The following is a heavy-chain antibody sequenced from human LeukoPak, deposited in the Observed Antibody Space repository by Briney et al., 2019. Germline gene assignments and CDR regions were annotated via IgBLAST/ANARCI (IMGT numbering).Heavy chain of an antibody. J-gene: IGHJ4*02. CDR1: GGSISSYY. V-gene: IGHV4-59*01. CDR2: VYYSGST. D-gene: IGHD4-23*01. CDR3: ARGAYGGNSGLVDY. Sequence: SETLSLTCTVSGGSISSYYWSWIRQPPGKGLEWIGYVYYSGSTNYNPSLKSRVTISVDTSKNQFSLKLSSVTAADTAMYYCARGAYGGNSGLVDYWGQGTLVTVSS.